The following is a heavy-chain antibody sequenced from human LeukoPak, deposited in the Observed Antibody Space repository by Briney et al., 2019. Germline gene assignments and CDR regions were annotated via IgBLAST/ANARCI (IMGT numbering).Heavy chain of an antibody. Sequence: SETLSLTCTVSGGSISSYYWSWIRQPAGKGLEWIGRIYTSGTAHYNPSLKSRVTMSVDTSKNQFSLKLSSVTAADTAVYYCARLSTVTTSFDYWGQGTLVTVSS. V-gene: IGHV4-4*07. CDR2: IYTSGTA. CDR1: GGSISSYY. D-gene: IGHD4-17*01. J-gene: IGHJ4*02. CDR3: ARLSTVTTSFDY.